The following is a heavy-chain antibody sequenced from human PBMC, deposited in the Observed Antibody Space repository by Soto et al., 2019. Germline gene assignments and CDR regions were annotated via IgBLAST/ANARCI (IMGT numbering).Heavy chain of an antibody. Sequence: QVQLQESGPGLVKPSQTLSLTCTVSSGSISSGGYYWSWIRQHPGKGLEWIGYIYYSGSTYYNYYTPXPXSXXTISVDPSKTQFSLKLSSLTAAATAVYYCARTPLLWGQGTLVTVSS. CDR2: IYYSGST. CDR1: SGSISSGGYY. CDR3: ARTPLL. V-gene: IGHV4-31*03. D-gene: IGHD1-26*01. J-gene: IGHJ4*02.